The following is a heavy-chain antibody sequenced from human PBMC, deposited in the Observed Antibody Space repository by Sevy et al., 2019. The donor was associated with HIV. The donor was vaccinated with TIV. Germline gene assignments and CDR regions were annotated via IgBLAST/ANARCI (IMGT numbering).Heavy chain of an antibody. CDR1: GFTFSNHA. CDR2: IRYDGSNE. D-gene: IGHD2-8*02. CDR3: AKDRKVLLVVYAIPFDVFDI. J-gene: IGHJ3*02. V-gene: IGHV3-30*02. Sequence: GGSLRLSCAASGFTFSNHAMHWVRQAPGKGLEWVAFIRYDGSNEYYADSVKGRFTISSDNSKNTLYLQMNSLGPEDTVVYYCAKDRKVLLVVYAIPFDVFDIWGQGTMVTVSS.